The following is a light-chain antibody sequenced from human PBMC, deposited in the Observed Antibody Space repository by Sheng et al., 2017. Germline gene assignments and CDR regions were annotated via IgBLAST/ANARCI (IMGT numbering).Light chain of an antibody. CDR2: NTD. CDR3: VLYMGSGVWV. J-gene: IGLJ3*02. CDR1: SGSVSTSYY. V-gene: IGLV8-61*01. Sequence: QTVVTQEPSFSVSPGGTVTLTCGLSSGSVSTSYYPAWSQQTPGQAPRTLIYNTDTRSSGVPDRFSGSVLGNKAALTITGAQANDESDYYCVLYMGSGVWVFGGRTKLTV.